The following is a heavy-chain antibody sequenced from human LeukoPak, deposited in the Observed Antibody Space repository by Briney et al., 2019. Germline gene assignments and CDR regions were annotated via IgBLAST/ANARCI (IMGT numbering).Heavy chain of an antibody. Sequence: PSETLSLTCTVSGGSISSSSYYWGWIRQPPGKGLEWIGSIYYSGSTYCNPSLKSRVTISVDTSKNQFSLKLSSVTAADTAVYYCARGPAAWYYYGMDVWGQGTTVTVSS. CDR3: ARGPAAWYYYGMDV. V-gene: IGHV4-39*07. J-gene: IGHJ6*02. CDR1: GGSISSSSYY. CDR2: IYYSGST. D-gene: IGHD6-25*01.